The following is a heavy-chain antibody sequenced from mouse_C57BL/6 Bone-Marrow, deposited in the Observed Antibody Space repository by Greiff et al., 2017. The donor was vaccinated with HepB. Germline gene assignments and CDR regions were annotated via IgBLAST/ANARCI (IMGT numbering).Heavy chain of an antibody. CDR3: ARRVLRDWYFDV. J-gene: IGHJ1*03. V-gene: IGHV5-6*02. D-gene: IGHD1-1*01. Sequence: EVKLVESGGDLVKPGGSLKLSCAASGFTFSSYGMSWVRQTPDKRLEWVATISSGGSYTYYPDSVKGRFTISRDNAKNTLYLQMSSLKSEDTAMYYCARRVLRDWYFDVWGTGTTVTVSS. CDR1: GFTFSSYG. CDR2: ISSGGSYT.